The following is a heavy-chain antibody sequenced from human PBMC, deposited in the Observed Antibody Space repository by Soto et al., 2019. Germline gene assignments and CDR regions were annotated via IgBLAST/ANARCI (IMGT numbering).Heavy chain of an antibody. CDR1: GYTFNNYG. CDR2: ISTYNTNT. D-gene: IGHD2-21*02. CDR3: ARDERDSCSGGDCFYFDS. J-gene: IGHJ4*02. V-gene: IGHV1-18*04. Sequence: QVQLVQSGGEVKKPGASVKVSCKASGYTFNNYGISWVRQAPGQGLEWLGWISTYNTNTNSAPRLQGRLTMTTDTSTSTAYMELRRLTSDDTAVYFCARDERDSCSGGDCFYFDSWGQGTLVTVSS.